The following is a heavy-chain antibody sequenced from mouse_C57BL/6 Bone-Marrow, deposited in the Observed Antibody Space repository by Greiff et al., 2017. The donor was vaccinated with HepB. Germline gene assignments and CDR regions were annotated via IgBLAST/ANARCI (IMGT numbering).Heavy chain of an antibody. Sequence: VQLQQSGPELVKPGASVKISCKASGYSFTGYYMNWVKQSPEKSLEWIGEINPSTGGTTYNQKFKAKATLTVDKSSSTAYIQLKSLTSEDSAVYYCARDRGYGSRSSYWYFDVWGTGTTVTVSS. V-gene: IGHV1-42*01. CDR2: INPSTGGT. D-gene: IGHD1-1*01. J-gene: IGHJ1*03. CDR1: GYSFTGYY. CDR3: ARDRGYGSRSSYWYFDV.